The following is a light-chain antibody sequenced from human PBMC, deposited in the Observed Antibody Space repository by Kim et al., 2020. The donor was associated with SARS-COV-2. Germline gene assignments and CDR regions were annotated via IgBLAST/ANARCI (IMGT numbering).Light chain of an antibody. Sequence: DIQMTQSPSSLSASVGDRVTITCRACQGITTSLAWFQQKPGKAPKSLIYAASNLQSGVPSKFSGSGSGTDFTLTINTLQPEDFATYYCQQYYNYPLTFGGGTKVDIK. J-gene: IGKJ4*01. V-gene: IGKV1-16*02. CDR1: QGITTS. CDR2: AAS. CDR3: QQYYNYPLT.